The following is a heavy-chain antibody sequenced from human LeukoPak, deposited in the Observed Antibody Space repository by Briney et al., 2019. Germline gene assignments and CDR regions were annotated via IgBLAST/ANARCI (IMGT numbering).Heavy chain of an antibody. Sequence: SETLSLTCTVSGDSIKTYYWSWIRQPPGKGLEWMGYIYYSGSTNYNPSLKSRVTISVDTSRNQFSLNLNSVTAADTAVYYCARGCSSGTCPFDYWGQGTLVTVSS. CDR1: GDSIKTYY. CDR2: IYYSGST. CDR3: ARGCSSGTCPFDY. J-gene: IGHJ4*02. D-gene: IGHD2-15*01. V-gene: IGHV4-59*01.